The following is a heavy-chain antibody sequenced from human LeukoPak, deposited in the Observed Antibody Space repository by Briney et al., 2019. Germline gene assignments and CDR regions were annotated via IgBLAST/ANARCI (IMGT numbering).Heavy chain of an antibody. V-gene: IGHV1-18*01. CDR1: GYTFTSYG. D-gene: IGHD3-9*01. J-gene: IGHJ6*02. CDR2: ISPYNGNT. Sequence: ASVKVSCKASGYTFTSYGISWVRQAPGQGLEWMGWISPYNGNTNYAQRLQGRVTLTTDTSTSTAYMELRSLRSDDTAVYYCARDGKPHYDILTGYEDYYYGMDVWGQGTTVTVSS. CDR3: ARDGKPHYDILTGYEDYYYGMDV.